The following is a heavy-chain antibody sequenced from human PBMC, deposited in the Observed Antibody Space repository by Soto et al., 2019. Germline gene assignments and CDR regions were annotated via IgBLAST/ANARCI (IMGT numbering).Heavy chain of an antibody. V-gene: IGHV4-39*01. Sequence: SETLSLTCTVSGGSISSSSYYWGWIRQPPGKGLEWIGSIYYSGSTYYNPSLKSRVTISVDTSKNQFSLKLSSVTAADTAVYYCARHEEDIVVVVAATPLRAFDIGGQGTMVTVSS. CDR3: ARHEEDIVVVVAATPLRAFDI. CDR1: GGSISSSSYY. CDR2: IYYSGST. D-gene: IGHD2-15*01. J-gene: IGHJ3*02.